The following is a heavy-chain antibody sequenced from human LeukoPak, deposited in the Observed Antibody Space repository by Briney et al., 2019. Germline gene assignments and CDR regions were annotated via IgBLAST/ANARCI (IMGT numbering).Heavy chain of an antibody. CDR2: INHSGTT. V-gene: IGHV4-34*01. CDR1: GGSFSGFY. J-gene: IGHJ4*02. Sequence: PSETLPLTCAVSGGSFSGFYWSWIRQPPGGGLEWIADINHSGTTNYNPSLKSRVTISVDTSKNQFSLNLKSMTAADTAVYYCTRQYSSSYYSDYWGQGTLVTVSS. D-gene: IGHD6-6*01. CDR3: TRQYSSSYYSDY.